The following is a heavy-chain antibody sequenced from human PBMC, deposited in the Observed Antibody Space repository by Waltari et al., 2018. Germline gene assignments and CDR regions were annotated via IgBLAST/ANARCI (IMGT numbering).Heavy chain of an antibody. V-gene: IGHV3-23*01. CDR2: ISGSGGST. J-gene: IGHJ4*02. D-gene: IGHD3-16*02. CDR3: AKETYYDYVWGSYRWYYFDY. Sequence: EVQLLESGGGLVQPGGSLRLSCAASGFTFSSYAMSWVRQAPGKGLEWVSAISGSGGSTYYADSVKGRFTISRDNSKNTLYLQMNSLRAEDTAVYYCAKETYYDYVWGSYRWYYFDYWGQGTLVTVSS. CDR1: GFTFSSYA.